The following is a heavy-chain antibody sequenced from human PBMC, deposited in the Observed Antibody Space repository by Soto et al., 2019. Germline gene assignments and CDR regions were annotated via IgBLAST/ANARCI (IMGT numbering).Heavy chain of an antibody. Sequence: GGSLRLSCAASGFTFSSYGMHWVRQAPGKGLEWVAVIWYDGSNKYYADSVKGRFTISRDNSKNTLYLQMNSLRAEDTAVYYCARDQWLTIAAAGILWFDPWGQGTLVTVSS. J-gene: IGHJ5*02. CDR3: ARDQWLTIAAAGILWFDP. CDR1: GFTFSSYG. V-gene: IGHV3-33*01. CDR2: IWYDGSNK. D-gene: IGHD6-13*01.